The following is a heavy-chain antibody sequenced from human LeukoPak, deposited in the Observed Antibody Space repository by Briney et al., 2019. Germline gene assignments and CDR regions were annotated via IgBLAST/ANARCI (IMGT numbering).Heavy chain of an antibody. CDR1: GGSFSGYY. Sequence: SETLSLTCAVYGGSFSGYYWSWIRQPPGKGLEWIGEINHSGSTNYNPSLKSRVTISVDTSKNQFSLKLSSVTAADTAVYYCARGSGPMVRDWGQGTPVTVSS. D-gene: IGHD3-10*01. CDR2: INHSGST. J-gene: IGHJ4*02. V-gene: IGHV4-34*01. CDR3: ARGSGPMVRD.